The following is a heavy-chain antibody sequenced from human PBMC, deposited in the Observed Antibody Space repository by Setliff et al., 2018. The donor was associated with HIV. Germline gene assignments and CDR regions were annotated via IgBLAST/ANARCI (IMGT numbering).Heavy chain of an antibody. CDR1: EFTLSDHY. CDR2: TTNKADSYNT. J-gene: IGHJ4*02. D-gene: IGHD2-15*01. V-gene: IGHV3-72*01. CDR3: VRGLGSEFDY. Sequence: GGSLRLSCEASEFTLSDHYMDWVRQAPGKGLEWVGRTTNKADSYNTNYAASVKGRFTIARDDSKKSLYLQMNSLKIEDTAVYYCVRGLGSEFDYWGQGTLVTVSS.